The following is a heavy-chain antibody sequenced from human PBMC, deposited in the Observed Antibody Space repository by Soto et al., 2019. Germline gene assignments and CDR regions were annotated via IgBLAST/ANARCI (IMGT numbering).Heavy chain of an antibody. CDR1: GFSFSPAW. J-gene: IGHJ6*02. Sequence: EVQLVESGGGLVTPGGSLRLSCTGTGFSFSPAWMNWVRQAPGKGLEWDGRMKSYRGGGTTDYAATVQGRFTISRDDSKNTLYLQMNSLKFEDTALYFCIWQQDFYYGKAVWGQGTTVTVSS. V-gene: IGHV3-15*07. CDR3: IWQQDFYYGKAV. D-gene: IGHD6-13*01. CDR2: MKSYRGGGTT.